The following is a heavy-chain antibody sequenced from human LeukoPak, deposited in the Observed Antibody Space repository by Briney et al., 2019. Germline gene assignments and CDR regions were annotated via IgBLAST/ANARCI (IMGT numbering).Heavy chain of an antibody. V-gene: IGHV1-24*01. CDR2: FDPEDGET. J-gene: IGHJ4*02. D-gene: IGHD6-6*01. CDR1: GYTLTDLS. CDR3: ARDTGCSSSSDF. Sequence: ASVKVSCKVSGYTLTDLSMHWVRQAPGRGLEWMGGFDPEDGETIYAQNFQGRVAMTEDTSTDTAYMELSSLRSEDTAVYYCARDTGCSSSSDFWGQGTLVTVSS.